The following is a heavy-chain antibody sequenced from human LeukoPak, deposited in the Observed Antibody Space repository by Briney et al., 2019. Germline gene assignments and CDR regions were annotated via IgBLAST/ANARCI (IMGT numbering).Heavy chain of an antibody. D-gene: IGHD4-17*01. Sequence: ASVKVSCKASGYTFTSYGISWVRQAPGQGLEWMGWINPNSGGTNYAQKFQGRVTMTRDTSISTAYMELSRLRSDDTAVYYCAREATVTRFRAFDIWGQGTMVTVSS. CDR2: INPNSGGT. J-gene: IGHJ3*02. CDR1: GYTFTSYG. CDR3: AREATVTRFRAFDI. V-gene: IGHV1-2*02.